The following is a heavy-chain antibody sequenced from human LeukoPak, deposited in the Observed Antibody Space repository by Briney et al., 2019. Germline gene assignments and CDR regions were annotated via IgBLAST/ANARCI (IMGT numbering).Heavy chain of an antibody. V-gene: IGHV3-30*02. D-gene: IGHD6-19*01. CDR2: IRYDGSNK. Sequence: GGSLRLSCAASGFTFSAYGMHWVRQAPVKGLEWVAFIRYDGSNKYYPDSVKGRFTISRDNSKNTLYLQMNSLRAEDTAVYYCARDRRQWLVSYFDYWGQGTLVTVSS. CDR1: GFTFSAYG. J-gene: IGHJ4*02. CDR3: ARDRRQWLVSYFDY.